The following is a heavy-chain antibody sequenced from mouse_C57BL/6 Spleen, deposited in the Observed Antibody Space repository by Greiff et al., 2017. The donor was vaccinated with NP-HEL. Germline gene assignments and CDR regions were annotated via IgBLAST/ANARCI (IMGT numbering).Heavy chain of an antibody. Sequence: QVQLQQSGPELVKPGASVKISCKASGYAFSSSWMNWVKQRPGKGLEWIGRIYPGDGDTNYNGKFKGKATLTADKYSSTAYMQLSSLTSEDSAVYFCARSEGPYYAMDYWGQGTSVTVSS. J-gene: IGHJ4*01. V-gene: IGHV1-82*01. CDR2: IYPGDGDT. CDR3: ARSEGPYYAMDY. D-gene: IGHD3-3*01. CDR1: GYAFSSSW.